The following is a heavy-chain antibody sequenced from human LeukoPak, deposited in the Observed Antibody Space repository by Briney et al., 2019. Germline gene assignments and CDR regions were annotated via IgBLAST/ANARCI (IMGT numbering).Heavy chain of an antibody. Sequence: SETLSLTCIVSGGSISSSNYYWGWIRQPPGKGLEWIGSIYYSGSTYYTLSLKSRVTISVDTSKNQFSLKLSSVTAADTAVYYCASLYGSGSYYPSDYWGQGTLVTVSS. CDR3: ASLYGSGSYYPSDY. V-gene: IGHV4-39*07. J-gene: IGHJ4*02. D-gene: IGHD3-10*01. CDR2: IYYSGST. CDR1: GGSISSSNYY.